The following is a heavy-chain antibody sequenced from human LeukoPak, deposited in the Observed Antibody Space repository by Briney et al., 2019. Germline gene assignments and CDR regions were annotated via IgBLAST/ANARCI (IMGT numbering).Heavy chain of an antibody. J-gene: IGHJ6*02. D-gene: IGHD2-15*01. CDR3: ARNDCSGGSCYYYGMDV. CDR1: GGSISSGDYY. Sequence: SKTLSLTCTVSGGSISSGDYYWSWIRQPPGKGLEWIGYIYYSGSTDYNPSLKSRVTISVDTSKNQFSLKLSSVTAADTAVYYCARNDCSGGSCYYYGMDVWGQGTTVTVSS. V-gene: IGHV4-30-4*01. CDR2: IYYSGST.